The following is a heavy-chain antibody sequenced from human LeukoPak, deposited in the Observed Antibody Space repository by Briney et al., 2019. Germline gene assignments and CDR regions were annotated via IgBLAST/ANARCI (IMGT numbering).Heavy chain of an antibody. J-gene: IGHJ3*02. Sequence: SETLSLTCTVSGGSISTSRYYWGWIRQSPEKGLEWIGTIYYSGNTYYNPSLKSRVTISIDTSKNQFSLKLSPVTAADTAVYYCAREKRPRITFDIWGQGTMVTVSS. CDR2: IYYSGNT. CDR1: GGSISTSRYY. D-gene: IGHD2-15*01. CDR3: AREKRPRITFDI. V-gene: IGHV4-39*07.